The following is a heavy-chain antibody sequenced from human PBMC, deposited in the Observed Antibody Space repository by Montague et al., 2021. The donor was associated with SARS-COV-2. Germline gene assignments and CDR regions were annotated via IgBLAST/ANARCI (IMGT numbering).Heavy chain of an antibody. J-gene: IGHJ5*02. CDR1: GDSIRSSGYY. V-gene: IGHV4-39*01. CDR3: ARRGFVELWLNLGWFDP. Sequence: SETLSLTCSVSGDSIRSSGYYWGWIRQPPGKGLEWIGTVYYSGSTNYNPSLKSRVTMPVDTTKNQLSLELRSVTAADAAVYYCARRGFVELWLNLGWFDPRGQGTLVTVSS. D-gene: IGHD3-16*02. CDR2: VYYSGST.